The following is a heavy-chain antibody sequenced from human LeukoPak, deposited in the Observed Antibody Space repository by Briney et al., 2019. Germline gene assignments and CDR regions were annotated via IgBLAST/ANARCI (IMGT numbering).Heavy chain of an antibody. CDR3: ARLASKYYDFWN. V-gene: IGHV4-38-2*01. CDR1: GYSISSAYY. D-gene: IGHD3-3*01. Sequence: NTSETLSRTCAVSGYSISSAYYWGWIRQPPGRGLEWIGSIYHSGSTYYNPSLKSRVTISVDTSKNQFSLKLSSVTAADTAVYYCARLASKYYDFWNWGQGTLVTVSS. J-gene: IGHJ4*02. CDR2: IYHSGST.